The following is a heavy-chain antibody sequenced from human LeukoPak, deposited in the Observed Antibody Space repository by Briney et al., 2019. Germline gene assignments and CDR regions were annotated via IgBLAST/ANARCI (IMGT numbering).Heavy chain of an antibody. V-gene: IGHV4-4*02. J-gene: IGHJ4*02. D-gene: IGHD6-13*01. CDR3: AAPDVAAAGTGFDY. CDR2: IYHSGST. CDR1: GGSISSSNW. Sequence: SGTLSLTCAVSGGSISSSNWWSWVRQPPGKGLEWIGEIYHSGSTNYNPSLKSRVTISVDKSKNQFSLKLSSVTAADTAVYYCAAPDVAAAGTGFDYWGQGTLVTVSS.